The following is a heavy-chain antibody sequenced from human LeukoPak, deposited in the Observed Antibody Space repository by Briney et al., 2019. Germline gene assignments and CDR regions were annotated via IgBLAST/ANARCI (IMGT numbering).Heavy chain of an antibody. D-gene: IGHD5-12*01. CDR2: ISSRSSYI. Sequence: GGSLRFSCAASGFTFSTYSLNWVRQAPGKGLEWVSFISSRSSYIYYADSVKGRFTISRDNAKNSLYLQMNSLRAEDTAVYYCARDPYSGYDKRVYYFDYWGQGTLVTVSS. CDR3: ARDPYSGYDKRVYYFDY. V-gene: IGHV3-21*01. CDR1: GFTFSTYS. J-gene: IGHJ4*02.